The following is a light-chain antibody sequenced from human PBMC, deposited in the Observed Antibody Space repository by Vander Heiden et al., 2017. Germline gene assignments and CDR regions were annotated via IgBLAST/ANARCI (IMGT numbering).Light chain of an antibody. CDR1: KLGAKY. CDR2: QDS. V-gene: IGLV3-1*01. J-gene: IGLJ2*01. Sequence: SYELTQPPSVSVSPVQTASITCSGDKLGAKYACWYQQKPGQSPVLVIYQDSKRPSRIPGRFPGSNSGNTATLAISGTQAMDEADYYCQAWDSSFVVFGGGTKLTVL. CDR3: QAWDSSFVV.